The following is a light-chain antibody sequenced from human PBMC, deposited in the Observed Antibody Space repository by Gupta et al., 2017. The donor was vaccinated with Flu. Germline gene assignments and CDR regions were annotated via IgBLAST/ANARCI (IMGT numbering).Light chain of an antibody. CDR2: GSS. CDR1: ETISSSY. V-gene: IGKV3-20*01. CDR3: HEHGRYPPGT. Sequence: EVVLTQSPGTLSLSPGERATLSCRTSETISSSYVAWYQHKPGQAPRLLINGSSNRDAGIPDRFSGSGCGKDLALTISSREQEDFAGYYCHEHGRYPPGTFGRGTKVDFK. J-gene: IGKJ4*02.